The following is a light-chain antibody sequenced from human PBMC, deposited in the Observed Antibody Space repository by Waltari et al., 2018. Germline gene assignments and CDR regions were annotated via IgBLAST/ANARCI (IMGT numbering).Light chain of an antibody. CDR3: QSYDTTLSASV. V-gene: IGLV1-40*01. J-gene: IGLJ2*01. Sequence: YHPVPRQAPKLLMYANTKRPSGVPVLFSASKSGTSASPSVTGLQADGEADYYCQSYDTTLSASVFGGGTNLTVL. CDR2: ANT.